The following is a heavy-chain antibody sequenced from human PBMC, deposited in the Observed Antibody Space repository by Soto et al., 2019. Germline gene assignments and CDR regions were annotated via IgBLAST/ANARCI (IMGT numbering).Heavy chain of an antibody. Sequence: EVQLVESGGGLVQPGGSLRLSCAASGFTVSSNYMSWVRQAPGKGLEWVSVIYSGGSTYYADSVKGRFTISRDNSKNRLYLQMNRRRAENTAVYYCARDRIPTGMDFGGQGTTVTVSS. V-gene: IGHV3-66*01. CDR3: ARDRIPTGMDF. CDR2: IYSGGST. CDR1: GFTVSSNY. J-gene: IGHJ6*02.